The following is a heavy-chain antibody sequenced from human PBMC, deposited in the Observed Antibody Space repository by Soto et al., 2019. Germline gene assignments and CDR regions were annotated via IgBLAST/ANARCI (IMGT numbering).Heavy chain of an antibody. Sequence: QVQLVQSGAEVKKPGASVKVSCKASGSPFTSIVTGWVRQAPGQGLEWMGWINPYNGNTNYAQKLQGRVTMTTDTSTNTAYMELRSLRSDDTAVYYCARDWFGIDYWGQGTLVTVSS. CDR3: ARDWFGIDY. CDR1: GSPFTSIV. CDR2: INPYNGNT. J-gene: IGHJ4*02. D-gene: IGHD3-16*01. V-gene: IGHV1-18*01.